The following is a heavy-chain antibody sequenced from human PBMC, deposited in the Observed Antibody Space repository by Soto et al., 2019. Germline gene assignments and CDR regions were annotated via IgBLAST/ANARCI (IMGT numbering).Heavy chain of an antibody. CDR1: GGSISGYY. V-gene: IGHV4-4*07. J-gene: IGHJ5*02. CDR2: IYTSGST. Sequence: PSDTLSLTCTVSGGSISGYYWSWIRQPAGKGLEWIGRIYTSGSTNYNPSLKSRVTMSVDTSKNQFSLKLSSVTAADTAVYYCARDLAGDFWSGSNWFDPWGQGTLVTVSS. D-gene: IGHD3-3*01. CDR3: ARDLAGDFWSGSNWFDP.